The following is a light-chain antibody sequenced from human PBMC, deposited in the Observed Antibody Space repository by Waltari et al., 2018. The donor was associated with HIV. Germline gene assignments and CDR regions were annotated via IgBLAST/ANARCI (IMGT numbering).Light chain of an antibody. CDR3: QSADNSSTYKI. CDR2: TDI. CDR1: PLPTPY. Sequence: SYYLSRPPSVSVSPRRTASTTCAVSPLPTPYASSYQQTPSQPPLLVIYTDIERHSGIPERYSGSRSGTTVTLTISGVQAEDEADYYGQSADNSSTYKIFGGGTKLTVL. V-gene: IGLV3-25*03. J-gene: IGLJ2*01.